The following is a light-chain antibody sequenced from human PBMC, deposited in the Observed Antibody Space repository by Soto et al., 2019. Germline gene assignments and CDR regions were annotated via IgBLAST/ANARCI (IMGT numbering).Light chain of an antibody. Sequence: QSVLTQPASASGTPGLRVTISCSGSTSNIAINTVNWYQQLPGTAPKLLIYSNDQRPSGVPDRFSGSKSGPSASLAISWLQSEDEADYYCATWDDSLNGPVFGGGTKLTVL. J-gene: IGLJ2*01. CDR2: SND. CDR3: ATWDDSLNGPV. CDR1: TSNIAINT. V-gene: IGLV1-44*01.